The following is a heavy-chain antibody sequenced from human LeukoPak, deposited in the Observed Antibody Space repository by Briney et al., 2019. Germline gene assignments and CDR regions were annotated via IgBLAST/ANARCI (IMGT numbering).Heavy chain of an antibody. V-gene: IGHV3-23*01. CDR3: ARDSPFGGYLSY. D-gene: IGHD3-22*01. CDR2: TSGSGDNT. Sequence: GSLRLSCAASGFTFSSYALSWVRQAPKGGLEWVSTTSGSGDNTYYADSVKGRFTISRDNAKNSLYLQMNSLRAEDTAVYYCARDSPFGGYLSYWGQGTLVTVSS. CDR1: GFTFSSYA. J-gene: IGHJ4*02.